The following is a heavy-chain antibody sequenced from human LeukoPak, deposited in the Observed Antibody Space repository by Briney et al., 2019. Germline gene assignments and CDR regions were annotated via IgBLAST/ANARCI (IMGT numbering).Heavy chain of an antibody. CDR3: ARGYCSGGSCYRFDY. J-gene: IGHJ4*02. CDR1: GGTFSSYA. V-gene: IGHV1-69*06. D-gene: IGHD2-15*01. Sequence: GASVKVSCKASGGTFSSYAISWVRQAPGQGLEWMGGIIPIFGTANYAQKFQGGVTITADKSTSTAYMELSSLRSEDTAVYYCARGYCSGGSCYRFDYWGQGTLVTVSS. CDR2: IIPIFGTA.